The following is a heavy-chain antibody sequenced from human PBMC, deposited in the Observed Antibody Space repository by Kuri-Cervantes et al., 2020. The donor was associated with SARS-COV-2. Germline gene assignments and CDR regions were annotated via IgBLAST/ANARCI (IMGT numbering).Heavy chain of an antibody. J-gene: IGHJ5*02. V-gene: IGHV3-21*01. D-gene: IGHD6-13*01. CDR2: ISSSSSYI. CDR3: AKSVPVWQQLPYNWFDP. Sequence: GESLKISCAASGFTFDDYGMSWVRQAPGKGLEWVSYISSSSSYIYYADSLKGRFTIYRDNAKNSLYLQMNSLRAEDTAVYYCAKSVPVWQQLPYNWFDPWGQGTLVTVSS. CDR1: GFTFDDYG.